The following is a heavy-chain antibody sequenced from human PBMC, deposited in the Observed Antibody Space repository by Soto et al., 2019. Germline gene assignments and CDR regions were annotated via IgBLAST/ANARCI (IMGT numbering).Heavy chain of an antibody. CDR2: ISSNSAYI. CDR3: TRDASRDSSARGWFDP. J-gene: IGHJ5*02. Sequence: GGSLRLSCAASGFTFRSFTMNWVRQAPGKGLEWVSTISSNSAYIYYTDALRGRFTISRDNARNSLHLQMNSLRAEDTAVYYCTRDASRDSSARGWFDPWGPGTLVTVSS. D-gene: IGHD6-13*01. V-gene: IGHV3-21*01. CDR1: GFTFRSFT.